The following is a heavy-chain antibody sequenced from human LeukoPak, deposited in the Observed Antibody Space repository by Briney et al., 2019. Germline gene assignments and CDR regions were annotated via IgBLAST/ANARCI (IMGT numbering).Heavy chain of an antibody. V-gene: IGHV4-30-4*01. CDR2: IYYSGST. CDR1: GGSISSGDYY. CDR3: ARGSRDGRNSVFDY. D-gene: IGHD1-1*01. Sequence: SETLSLACTVSGGSISSGDYYWSWIRQPPGKGLEWIGYIYYSGSTYYNPSLKSRVTISVDTSKNQFSLKLSSVTAADTAVYYCARGSRDGRNSVFDYWGQGTLVTVSS. J-gene: IGHJ4*02.